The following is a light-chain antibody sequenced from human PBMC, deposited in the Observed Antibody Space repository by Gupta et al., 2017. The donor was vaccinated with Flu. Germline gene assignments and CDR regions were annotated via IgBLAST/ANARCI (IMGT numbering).Light chain of an antibody. V-gene: IGLV1-51*02. Sequence: QSVLTQPPSVSAAPGQDVSISCSGNNSNIGKSYVSWYQQLPGTAPILRIEETNKRPSGMPDRCSGSKSGTSAIMGITGLQTGDEAYYYCGAWDSSLTGVFGGGTKLTVL. CDR2: ETN. CDR3: GAWDSSLTGV. CDR1: NSNIGKSY. J-gene: IGLJ3*02.